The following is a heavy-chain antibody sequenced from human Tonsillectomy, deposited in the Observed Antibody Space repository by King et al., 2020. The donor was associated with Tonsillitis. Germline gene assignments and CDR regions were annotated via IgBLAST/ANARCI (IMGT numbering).Heavy chain of an antibody. D-gene: IGHD3-22*01. CDR2: IIGSGGST. CDR1: GFTFSTYA. V-gene: IGHV3-23*04. J-gene: IGHJ4*02. CDR3: AKVGFTMIVMAPPDY. Sequence: VQLVESGGGLVQPGGSLRLSCAASGFTFSTYAMTWVRQAPGKGLEWVSAIIGSGGSTYYGDSVKGRFTISRDNSKNTLYLQMNSLRAEDTAVYYCAKVGFTMIVMAPPDYWGQGTLVTVSS.